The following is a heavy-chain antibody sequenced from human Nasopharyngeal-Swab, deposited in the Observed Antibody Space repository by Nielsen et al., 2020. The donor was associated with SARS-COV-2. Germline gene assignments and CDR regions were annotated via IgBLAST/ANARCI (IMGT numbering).Heavy chain of an antibody. Sequence: GESLKISCAASGFTFSSYEMNWVRQAPGKGLEWVSYISSSGSTIYYADSVKGRFTISRDNAKNSLYLQMNSLTAEDTAVYYCAKVLAAAVAYYYGMDVWGQGTTVTVSS. J-gene: IGHJ6*02. CDR1: GFTFSSYE. CDR2: ISSSGSTI. D-gene: IGHD6-13*01. CDR3: AKVLAAAVAYYYGMDV. V-gene: IGHV3-48*03.